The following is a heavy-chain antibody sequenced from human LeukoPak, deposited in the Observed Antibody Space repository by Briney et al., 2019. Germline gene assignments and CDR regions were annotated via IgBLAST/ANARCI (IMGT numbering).Heavy chain of an antibody. J-gene: IGHJ4*02. V-gene: IGHV5-51*01. Sequence: GESLKISCKGSGYSFTSYWIGWVRQMPVKGLEWMGIIYPGDSETRYSTSFQGQVTISADKSISTAYLQWSSLKASHTAMYYCARQRGYCSSTSCYRHFDYWGQGTLVTVSS. D-gene: IGHD2-2*01. CDR1: GYSFTSYW. CDR3: ARQRGYCSSTSCYRHFDY. CDR2: IYPGDSET.